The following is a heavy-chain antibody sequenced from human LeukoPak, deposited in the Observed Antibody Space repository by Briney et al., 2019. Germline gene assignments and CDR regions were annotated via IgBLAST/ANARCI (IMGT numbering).Heavy chain of an antibody. CDR3: ARDAAELWAY. CDR1: GFTFSDYY. V-gene: IGHV3-11*01. D-gene: IGHD5-18*01. CDR2: ISSSGSTL. Sequence: GGSLRLSCAASGFTFSDYYMSRIRQAPGKGLEWVSYISSSGSTLYYADSVKGRFTISRDNAKNSLYLQMNSLRAEDTAVYYCARDAAELWAYWGQGTLVTVSS. J-gene: IGHJ4*02.